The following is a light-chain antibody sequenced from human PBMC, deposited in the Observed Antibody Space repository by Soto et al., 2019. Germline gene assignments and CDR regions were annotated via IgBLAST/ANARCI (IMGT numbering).Light chain of an antibody. Sequence: QSALTQPASVSGSPGQSITISCTGTSSDVGIYNLVSWYQQHPGKAPKLMIYEGSKRPSGVSNRFSGSKSGNTASLTISGLQAEDEADYYCCSYAGISTSVVFGGGTKLTVL. CDR3: CSYAGISTSVV. CDR1: SSDVGIYNL. V-gene: IGLV2-23*01. J-gene: IGLJ2*01. CDR2: EGS.